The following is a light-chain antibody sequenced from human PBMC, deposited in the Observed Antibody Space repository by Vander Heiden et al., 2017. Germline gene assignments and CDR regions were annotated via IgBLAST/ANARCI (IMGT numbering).Light chain of an antibody. CDR2: GAS. Sequence: EIVSTQSPAPLPLSPGERATLSCRASQSVNSSFLAWYRQKPGQAPRLLISGASSRATGIPDRFSASGSGTDFTLTISRLEPEDFAVYYCQQYGSSPLTFGEGTEVESK. CDR1: QSVNSSF. V-gene: IGKV3-20*01. CDR3: QQYGSSPLT. J-gene: IGKJ4*01.